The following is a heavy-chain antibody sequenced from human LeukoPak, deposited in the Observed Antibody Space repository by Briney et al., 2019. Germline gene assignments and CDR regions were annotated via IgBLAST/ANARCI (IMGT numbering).Heavy chain of an antibody. CDR2: IIPMFGIA. J-gene: IGHJ4*02. V-gene: IGHV1-69*13. Sequence: ASAKVSCKASGGTFSRYAISWVRQAPGQGLEWMGGIIPMFGIANYAQKFQGRVTITADESTSTAYMELSSLRSEDTAVYYCARDRPYTGGWRGFDYWGQGTLVTVSS. D-gene: IGHD6-19*01. CDR1: GGTFSRYA. CDR3: ARDRPYTGGWRGFDY.